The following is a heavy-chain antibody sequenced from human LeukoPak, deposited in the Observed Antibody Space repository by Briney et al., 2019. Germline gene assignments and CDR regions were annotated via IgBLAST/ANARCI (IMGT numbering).Heavy chain of an antibody. J-gene: IGHJ3*02. V-gene: IGHV4-59*01. Sequence: SETLSLTCTVSGGSISSYYWSWIRQPPGKGLEWIGYIYYSGSTNYNPSLKSRVTISVDTSKNQFSLKLSPVTAADTAVYYCARGVVPAAPGAFDIWGQGTMVTVSS. D-gene: IGHD2-2*01. CDR2: IYYSGST. CDR1: GGSISSYY. CDR3: ARGVVPAAPGAFDI.